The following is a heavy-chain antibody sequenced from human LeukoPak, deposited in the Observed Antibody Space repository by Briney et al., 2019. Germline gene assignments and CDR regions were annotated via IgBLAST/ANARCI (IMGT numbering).Heavy chain of an antibody. V-gene: IGHV3-30-3*01. Sequence: GGSLRLSCAASGFTFSSYAMHWVRQAPGKGLEWVAVISYDGSNKYYADSVKGRFTISRDNSKNTLYLQMNSLRAEDTAVYYCARGPITMIVVVTAFDYWGQGTLVTVSS. J-gene: IGHJ4*02. CDR1: GFTFSSYA. CDR2: ISYDGSNK. D-gene: IGHD3-22*01. CDR3: ARGPITMIVVVTAFDY.